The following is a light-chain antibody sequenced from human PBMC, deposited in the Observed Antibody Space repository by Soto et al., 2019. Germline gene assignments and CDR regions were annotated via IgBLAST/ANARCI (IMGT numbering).Light chain of an antibody. Sequence: QSVLTQPASVSGSPGQSIAISCTGTSSDVGGYNYVSWYQQHPGKAPKLMIYDVINRPSGVSNRFSGSKSGNTASLTISGLQAEDEAYYYCSSYTSSRTLVFGSGSTVTV. CDR1: SSDVGGYNY. V-gene: IGLV2-14*01. CDR2: DVI. J-gene: IGLJ1*01. CDR3: SSYTSSRTLV.